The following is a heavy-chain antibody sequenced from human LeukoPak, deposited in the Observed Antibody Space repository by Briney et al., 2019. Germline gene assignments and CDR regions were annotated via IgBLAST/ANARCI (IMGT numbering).Heavy chain of an antibody. Sequence: PGGSLRLSYAASGFTFSNYGMHWVRQAPGKGLEWVAVISYDGSNKYYADSVKGRFTISRDNSKNTLYLQMNSLRAEDTAVYYCAKGGTTMIVVLWIWGQGTMVTVSS. CDR3: AKGGTTMIVVLWI. D-gene: IGHD3-22*01. V-gene: IGHV3-30*18. CDR2: ISYDGSNK. CDR1: GFTFSNYG. J-gene: IGHJ3*02.